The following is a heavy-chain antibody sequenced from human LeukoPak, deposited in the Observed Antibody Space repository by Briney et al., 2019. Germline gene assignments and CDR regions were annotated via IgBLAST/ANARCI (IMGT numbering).Heavy chain of an antibody. Sequence: SLKVSSMASRGSLTTYAICSVRHAPGQGREWMGRIIPILGIANYAQKFQGRGTITADKSTSTAYMELSSLRAEDTAAYYCARAYCESSGYYYFDYGGQGTLVTVS. V-gene: IGHV1-69*04. CDR1: RGSLTTYA. CDR2: IIPILGIA. CDR3: ARAYCESSGYYYFDY. D-gene: IGHD3-22*01. J-gene: IGHJ4*02.